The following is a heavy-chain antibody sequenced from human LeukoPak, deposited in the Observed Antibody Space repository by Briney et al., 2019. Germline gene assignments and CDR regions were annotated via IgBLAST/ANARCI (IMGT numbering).Heavy chain of an antibody. CDR2: INHSGST. D-gene: IGHD5-18*01. CDR1: GGSFSGYY. Sequence: SETLSLTCAVYGGSFSGYYWSWIRQPPGKGLEWIGEINHSGSTNYNPSLKSRVTISVDTSKNQFSLKLSSVTAAGTAVYYCARGRYSYGYNWFDPWGQGTLVTVSS. J-gene: IGHJ5*02. V-gene: IGHV4-34*01. CDR3: ARGRYSYGYNWFDP.